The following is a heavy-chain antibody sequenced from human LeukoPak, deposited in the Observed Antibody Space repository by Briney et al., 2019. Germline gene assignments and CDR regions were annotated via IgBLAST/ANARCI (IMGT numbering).Heavy chain of an antibody. CDR1: GFTFDDYA. J-gene: IGHJ4*02. Sequence: SLRLSCAASGFTFDDYAMHWVRQAPGKGLEWVSGISWNSGSIGYADSVKGRFTISRDNAKNSLYLQMNSLRAEDTALYYCAKGEYSSRDWGQGTLVTVSS. V-gene: IGHV3-9*01. D-gene: IGHD6-6*01. CDR3: AKGEYSSRD. CDR2: ISWNSGSI.